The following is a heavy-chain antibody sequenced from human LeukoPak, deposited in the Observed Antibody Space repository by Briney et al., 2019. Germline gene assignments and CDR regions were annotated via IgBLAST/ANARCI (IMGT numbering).Heavy chain of an antibody. CDR3: ARGRRYYDSSGYYY. V-gene: IGHV3-66*01. D-gene: IGHD3-22*01. CDR1: GFTVSSNY. CDR2: IYSGGST. Sequence: GGSLRLSCAASGFTVSSNYMSWVRQAPGKGLEGVSVIYSGGSTSYADSVKGRFTISRDNSKNTLYLQMNSLRAEDTAVYYCARGRRYYDSSGYYYWGQGTLVTVSS. J-gene: IGHJ4*02.